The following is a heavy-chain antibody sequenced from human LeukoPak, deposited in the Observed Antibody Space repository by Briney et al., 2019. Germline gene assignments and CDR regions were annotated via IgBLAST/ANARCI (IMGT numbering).Heavy chain of an antibody. CDR3: ARDNDSRDPPHFDY. D-gene: IGHD3-16*01. V-gene: IGHV1-8*01. Sequence: ASVKVSCKASGYTFTSYDINWVRQATGQGLEWMGWMNPNSGNTGYAQKFQGRVTMTRNTSISTAYMELSSLRSEDTAVYYCARDNDSRDPPHFDYWGQGTLVTVSS. CDR2: MNPNSGNT. CDR1: GYTFTSYD. J-gene: IGHJ4*02.